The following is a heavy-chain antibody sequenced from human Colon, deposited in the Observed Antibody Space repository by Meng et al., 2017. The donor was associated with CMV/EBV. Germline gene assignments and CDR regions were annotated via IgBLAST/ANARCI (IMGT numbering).Heavy chain of an antibody. J-gene: IGHJ5*02. V-gene: IGHV4-30-4*01. CDR3: ARVPLTGYNWFDP. CDR1: GHSIRLGGYY. CDR2: ISYSGTT. D-gene: IGHD3-9*01. Sequence: VSGHSIRLGGYYWSWIRQPPGKGLEWIGYISYSGTTYYTPSLKSRITISIDTSKNEFSLKLSAVTAADTAVFYCARVPLTGYNWFDPWGQGTLVTVSS.